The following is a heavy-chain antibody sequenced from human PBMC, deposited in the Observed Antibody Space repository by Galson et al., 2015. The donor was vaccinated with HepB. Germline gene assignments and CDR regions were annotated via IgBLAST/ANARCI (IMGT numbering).Heavy chain of an antibody. CDR3: AKGSGETWYYFDT. D-gene: IGHD2-15*01. CDR2: ISGSGGWT. J-gene: IGHJ4*02. CDR1: GLSFSHYA. Sequence: SLRLSCAGSGLSFSHYAMSWVRQAPGEGLEWIAAISGSGGWTYYADSAKDRFTISRDSSKSTLFLQLNSLGAEDTAIYYCAKGSGETWYYFDTWGQGTLVTVAS. V-gene: IGHV3-23*01.